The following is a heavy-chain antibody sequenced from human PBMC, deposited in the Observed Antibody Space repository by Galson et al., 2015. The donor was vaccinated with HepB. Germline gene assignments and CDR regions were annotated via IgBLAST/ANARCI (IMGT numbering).Heavy chain of an antibody. J-gene: IGHJ5*02. CDR3: ARVAGGGYYGSGSYYWFDP. Sequence: SVKVSCKASGGTFSSYAISWVRQAPGQGLEWMGGIIPIFGTANYAQKFQGRVTITADESTSTAYMELSSLRSEDTAVYYCARVAGGGYYGSGSYYWFDPWGQGTLVTVSS. D-gene: IGHD3-10*01. CDR2: IIPIFGTA. CDR1: GGTFSSYA. V-gene: IGHV1-69*13.